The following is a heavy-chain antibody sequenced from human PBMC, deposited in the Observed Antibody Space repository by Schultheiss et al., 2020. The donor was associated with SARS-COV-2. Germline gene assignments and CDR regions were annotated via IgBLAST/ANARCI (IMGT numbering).Heavy chain of an antibody. CDR2: IIPIFGTA. D-gene: IGHD6-6*01. CDR3: ARDYTAARLGGGAFDI. Sequence: VKVSCKASGGTFSSYAISWVRQAPGQGLEWMGGIIPIFGTANYAQKFQGRVTITADESTSTAYMELSSLRSEDTAVYYCARDYTAARLGGGAFDIWGQGTMVTVSS. CDR1: GGTFSSYA. J-gene: IGHJ3*02. V-gene: IGHV1-69*13.